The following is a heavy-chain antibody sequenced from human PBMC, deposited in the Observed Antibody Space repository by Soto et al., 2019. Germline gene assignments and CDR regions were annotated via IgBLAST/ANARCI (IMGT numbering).Heavy chain of an antibody. J-gene: IGHJ6*02. CDR2: IYYSGST. Sequence: QVQLQESGPGLVKPSETLSLTCTVSGGSISSYYWSWIRQPPGKGLEWNGYIYYSGSTNYNPSLKSRVTISVDTSKNQFSLKLSSVTAADTAVYYCAREGYSSGYYYYYGMDVWGQGTTVTVSS. CDR1: GGSISSYY. V-gene: IGHV4-59*01. D-gene: IGHD3-22*01. CDR3: AREGYSSGYYYYYGMDV.